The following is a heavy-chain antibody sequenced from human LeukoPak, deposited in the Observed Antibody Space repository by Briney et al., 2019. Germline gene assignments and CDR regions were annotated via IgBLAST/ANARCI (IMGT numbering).Heavy chain of an antibody. CDR3: AKDLRGYSYGLDY. CDR1: GFTFSSYG. V-gene: IGHV3-30*02. D-gene: IGHD5-18*01. CDR2: IRYDGSNK. Sequence: PGGSLRLSCAASGFTFSSYGMHWVRQAPGKGLEWVAFIRYDGSNKYYADSVKGRFTISRDNPKNTLYLQMNSLRAEDTAVYYCAKDLRGYSYGLDYWGQGTLVTVSS. J-gene: IGHJ4*02.